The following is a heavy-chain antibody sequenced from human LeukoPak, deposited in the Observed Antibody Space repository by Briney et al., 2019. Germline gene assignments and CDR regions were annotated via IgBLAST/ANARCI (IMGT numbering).Heavy chain of an antibody. CDR3: ARDATRPYSSGWYKNYYYGMDV. D-gene: IGHD6-19*01. V-gene: IGHV3-23*01. J-gene: IGHJ6*02. CDR2: ISGSGGST. CDR1: GFTFSSYA. Sequence: PGGSLRLSCAASGFTFSSYAMSWVRQAPGKGLEWVSAISGSGGSTYYADSVKGRFTISRDNSKNTLYLQMNSLRAEDTAVYYCARDATRPYSSGWYKNYYYGMDVWGQGTTVTVSS.